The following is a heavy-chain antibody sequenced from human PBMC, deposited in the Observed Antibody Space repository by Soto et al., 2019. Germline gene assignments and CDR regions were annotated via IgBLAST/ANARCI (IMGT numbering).Heavy chain of an antibody. CDR2: IFPSDSDT. CDR1: GYSFTSYW. V-gene: IGHV5-51*01. J-gene: IGHJ5*02. CDR3: ARKDKSGYFNWFDP. Sequence: GESLKISCKGSGYSFTSYWIGWVRQMPGKGLEWMGIIFPSDSDTRYSPSFQGQVTISADRSTSTVFLQWASLKASDTAVYFCARKDKSGYFNWFDPWGQGTLVTVSS. D-gene: IGHD3-22*01.